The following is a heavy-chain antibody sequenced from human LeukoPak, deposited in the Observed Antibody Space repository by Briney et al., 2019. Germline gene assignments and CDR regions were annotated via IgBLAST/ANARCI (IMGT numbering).Heavy chain of an antibody. J-gene: IGHJ4*02. Sequence: PGGSLRLSCAASGFTFSNAWMSWVRQVPGKGLEWVGRIKSKTDGGTTDYAAPVKGRFTISRDDSKNTLYLQMNSLKTGDTAVYYCTTEAYDPFGELHDYWGQGTLVTVSS. V-gene: IGHV3-15*01. CDR2: IKSKTDGGTT. D-gene: IGHD3-10*01. CDR3: TTEAYDPFGELHDY. CDR1: GFTFSNAW.